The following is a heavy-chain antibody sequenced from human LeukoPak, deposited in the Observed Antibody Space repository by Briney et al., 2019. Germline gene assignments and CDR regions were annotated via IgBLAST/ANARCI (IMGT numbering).Heavy chain of an antibody. V-gene: IGHV3-66*01. J-gene: IGHJ5*02. CDR1: GFTVSSNY. Sequence: PGGSLRPSCAASGFTVSSNYMSWVRQAPGKGLEWVSVIYSGGSTYYADSVKGRFTISRDNSKNTLYLQMNSLRAEDTAVYYCARWERSGDWFDPWGQGTLVTVSS. D-gene: IGHD3-3*01. CDR2: IYSGGST. CDR3: ARWERSGDWFDP.